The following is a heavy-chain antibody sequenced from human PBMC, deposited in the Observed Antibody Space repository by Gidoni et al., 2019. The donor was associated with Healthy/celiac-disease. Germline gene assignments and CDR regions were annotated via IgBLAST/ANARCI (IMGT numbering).Heavy chain of an antibody. D-gene: IGHD6-13*01. CDR1: GFTFDDYA. V-gene: IGHV3-9*01. CDR2: ISWNSGSI. CDR3: AKDLAAAGTHYFDY. Sequence: EVQLVESGGGLVQPGRSLRLSCAASGFTFDDYAMHWVRQAPGKGLEWVSGISWNSGSIGYADSVKGRFTISRDNAKNSLYLQMNSLRAEDTALYYCAKDLAAAGTHYFDYWGQGTLVTVSS. J-gene: IGHJ4*02.